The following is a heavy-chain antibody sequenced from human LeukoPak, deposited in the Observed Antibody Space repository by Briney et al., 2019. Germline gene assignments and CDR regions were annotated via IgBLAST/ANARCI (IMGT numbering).Heavy chain of an antibody. CDR1: GGTFSSYA. J-gene: IGHJ6*03. Sequence: SVKVSCKASGGTFSSYAISWVRQAPGQGLEWMGGIIPIFGTANYAQKFQGRVTITTDESTSTAYMELSSLRSEDTAVYYCARDAEGPTVRVRYYYYMDVWGKGTTVTVSS. D-gene: IGHD4-11*01. CDR2: IIPIFGTA. CDR3: ARDAEGPTVRVRYYYYMDV. V-gene: IGHV1-69*05.